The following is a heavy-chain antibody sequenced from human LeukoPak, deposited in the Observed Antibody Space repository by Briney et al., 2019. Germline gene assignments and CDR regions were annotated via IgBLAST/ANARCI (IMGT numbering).Heavy chain of an antibody. Sequence: GGSLRLSCAASGFTFSGSAMHWVRQAPGKGLEWVGRIKSKTDGGTTDYAAPVKGRFTISRDDSKNTLYLQMNSLKTEDTAVYYCTTEIWLRMTGSIWGQGTMVTVSS. J-gene: IGHJ3*02. CDR3: TTEIWLRMTGSI. CDR2: IKSKTDGGTT. D-gene: IGHD5-12*01. CDR1: GFTFSGSA. V-gene: IGHV3-15*01.